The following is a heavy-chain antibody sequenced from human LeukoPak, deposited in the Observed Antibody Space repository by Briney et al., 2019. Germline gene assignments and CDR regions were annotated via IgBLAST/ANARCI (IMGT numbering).Heavy chain of an antibody. Sequence: GASVKVSCKASGGTFSSYAISWVRQAPGQGLEWMGGIIPIFGTANYAQKFQGRVTITADESTSTAYMELSSLRSEDTAVYYCAREGDPRYSNWFDPWGQGTLVTVSS. CDR1: GGTFSSYA. V-gene: IGHV1-69*13. CDR3: AREGDPRYSNWFDP. J-gene: IGHJ5*02. CDR2: IIPIFGTA. D-gene: IGHD2-21*02.